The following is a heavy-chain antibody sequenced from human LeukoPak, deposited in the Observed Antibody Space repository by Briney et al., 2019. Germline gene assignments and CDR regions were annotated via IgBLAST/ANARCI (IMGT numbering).Heavy chain of an antibody. CDR2: IYSDGST. V-gene: IGHV3-53*01. CDR1: GFTVSSNY. CDR3: ARVTTLDY. J-gene: IGHJ4*02. D-gene: IGHD4-11*01. Sequence: PGGSLRLSCAASGFTVSSNYVSWVRQAPGKGLEWVSVIYSDGSTYYADSVKGRFAISRDNSKNTLYLQINSLRVEDTAVYYCARVTTLDYWGQGTLVTASS.